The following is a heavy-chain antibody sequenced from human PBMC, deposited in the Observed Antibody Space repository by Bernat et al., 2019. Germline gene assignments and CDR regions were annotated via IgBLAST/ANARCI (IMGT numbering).Heavy chain of an antibody. CDR2: ISSSGSTT. Sequence: QVQLVESGGGMVKPGGSLRLSCAASGFTFSAYYMSWIRQASGKGLEWVSPISSSGSTTYYSESVKGRFNISSDNAKNSMYLQMNSLRAEDTAVYYCARDQRPHDYDSSGSKAYYFDYWGEGTLVNVSS. CDR3: ARDQRPHDYDSSGSKAYYFDY. CDR1: GFTFSAYY. J-gene: IGHJ4*02. D-gene: IGHD3-22*01. V-gene: IGHV3-11*01.